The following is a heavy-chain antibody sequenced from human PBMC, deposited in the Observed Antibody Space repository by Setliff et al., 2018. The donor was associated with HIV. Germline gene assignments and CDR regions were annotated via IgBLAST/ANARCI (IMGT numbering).Heavy chain of an antibody. CDR1: GASVNSDDYY. CDR3: ARVPFGSGSYYFDF. D-gene: IGHD3-10*01. J-gene: IGHJ4*02. CDR2: IYYSGDT. V-gene: IGHV4-30-4*01. Sequence: PSETLSLTCTVSGASVNSDDYYWSWIRQTPGKGLEWIGYIYYSGDTYYNATLQSRATILLDTSKNQFFLTPTSVTAADTAVYFCARVPFGSGSYYFDFWGQGTLVTVSS.